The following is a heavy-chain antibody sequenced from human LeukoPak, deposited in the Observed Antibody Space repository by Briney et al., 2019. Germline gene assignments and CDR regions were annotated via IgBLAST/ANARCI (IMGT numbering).Heavy chain of an antibody. D-gene: IGHD3-22*01. CDR3: AKWNYDSSGYYDDY. Sequence: GGSLRLSCAASGFTFSSYGMHWVRQAPGKGLEWVAVIWYDGSNKYYADSVKGRFTISRDNSKNTLYLQMNSLRAEDTAVYYCAKWNYDSSGYYDDYWGQRTLVTVSS. CDR2: IWYDGSNK. V-gene: IGHV3-33*06. J-gene: IGHJ4*02. CDR1: GFTFSSYG.